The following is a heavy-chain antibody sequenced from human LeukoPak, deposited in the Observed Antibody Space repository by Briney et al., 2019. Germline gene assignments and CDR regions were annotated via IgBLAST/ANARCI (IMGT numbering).Heavy chain of an antibody. CDR2: FDPEDGET. CDR3: ATSILWFGELSTTTDY. CDR1: GYTLTELS. Sequence: GASVKVSCKVSGYTLTELSMHWVRQAPGKGLEWMGGFDPEDGETIYAQKFQGRVTMTEDTSTDTAYMELSSLRSEDTAVYYRATSILWFGELSTTTDYWGQGTLVTVSS. V-gene: IGHV1-24*01. D-gene: IGHD3-10*01. J-gene: IGHJ4*02.